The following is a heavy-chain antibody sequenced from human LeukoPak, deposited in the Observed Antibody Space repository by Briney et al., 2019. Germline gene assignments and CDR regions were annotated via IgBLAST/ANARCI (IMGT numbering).Heavy chain of an antibody. Sequence: PSETLSLTCTVSGGSISSTTYYWGWIRRPPGKGLEWIGNIYYSGSTYYNPSLKSRVTVSVDTSKNQFSLILSSVTAADTAVYYCVRGSALRHYQYWGQGTLVTVSS. V-gene: IGHV4-39*01. CDR2: IYYSGST. CDR1: GGSISSTTYY. J-gene: IGHJ4*02. CDR3: VRGSALRHYQY. D-gene: IGHD3-16*01.